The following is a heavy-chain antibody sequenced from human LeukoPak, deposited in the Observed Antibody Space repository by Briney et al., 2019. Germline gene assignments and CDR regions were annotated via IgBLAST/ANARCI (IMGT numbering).Heavy chain of an antibody. V-gene: IGHV4-34*01. CDR1: GGSFSGYY. CDR2: INHSGST. D-gene: IGHD6-13*01. Sequence: MASETLSLTCAVYGGSFSGYYWSWIRQPPGKGLEWIGEINHSGSTNYNPSLKSRVTISVDTSKNQFSLKLSSVTAADTAVYYCARGAAGDYWGQGTLVTVSS. CDR3: ARGAAGDY. J-gene: IGHJ4*02.